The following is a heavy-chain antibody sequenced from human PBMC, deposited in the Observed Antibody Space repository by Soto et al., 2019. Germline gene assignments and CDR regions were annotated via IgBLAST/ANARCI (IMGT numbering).Heavy chain of an antibody. CDR1: GFSLSTSGVG. CDR2: IYWDDDK. Sequence: SGPTLVNPTQTLTLTCTFSGFSLSTSGVGVGWIRQPPGKALEWLALIYWDDDKRYSPSLKSRLTITKDTSKNQVVLTMTNMDPVDTATYYCAHRRDSSGYDRPPDVISFDYWGQGTLVTVSS. V-gene: IGHV2-5*02. J-gene: IGHJ4*02. CDR3: AHRRDSSGYDRPPDVISFDY. D-gene: IGHD3-22*01.